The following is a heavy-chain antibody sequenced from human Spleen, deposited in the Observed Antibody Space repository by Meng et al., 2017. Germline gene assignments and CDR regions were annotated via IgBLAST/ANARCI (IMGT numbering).Heavy chain of an antibody. J-gene: IGHJ3*02. CDR1: GYTFTSYG. CDR3: ARGAGYNSGWLDAFAI. Sequence: ASVKVSCKASGYTFTSYGISWVRQAPGQGLEWMGWISAYNGNTNYAQKLQGRVTITTDESTSTAYMELSSLRSEDTAVYYCARGAGYNSGWLDAFAIWGQGKMVNVSS. V-gene: IGHV1-18*01. D-gene: IGHD6-19*01. CDR2: ISAYNGNT.